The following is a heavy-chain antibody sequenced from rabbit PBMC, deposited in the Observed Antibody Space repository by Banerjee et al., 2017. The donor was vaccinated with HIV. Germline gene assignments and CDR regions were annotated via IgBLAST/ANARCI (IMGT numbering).Heavy chain of an antibody. CDR1: GFSFSISYY. D-gene: IGHD1-1*01. J-gene: IGHJ4*01. CDR2: IDTSSGNT. V-gene: IGHV1S45*01. Sequence: QQQLEESGGGLVKPGGTLTLTCTASGFSFSISYYMCWVRQAPGKGLEWIACIDTSSGNTYYASWAKGRFTISKTSSTTVTLQMTSLTAADTATYFCAREGASSAGYYLWGPGTLVTVS. CDR3: AREGASSAGYYL.